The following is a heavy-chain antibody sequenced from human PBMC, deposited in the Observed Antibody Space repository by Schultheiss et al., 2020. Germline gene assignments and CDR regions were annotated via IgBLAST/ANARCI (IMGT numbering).Heavy chain of an antibody. V-gene: IGHV3-9*01. J-gene: IGHJ4*02. Sequence: GGSLRLSCAASGFTFGDFAMHWVRQAPGKGLEWVSGISWSSGSIGYADSVKGRFTISRDNAKNTLYLQMNSLRAEDTAVYYCARVIAAAGRGGDYWGQGTLVTVSS. CDR2: ISWSSGSI. D-gene: IGHD6-13*01. CDR1: GFTFGDFA. CDR3: ARVIAAAGRGGDY.